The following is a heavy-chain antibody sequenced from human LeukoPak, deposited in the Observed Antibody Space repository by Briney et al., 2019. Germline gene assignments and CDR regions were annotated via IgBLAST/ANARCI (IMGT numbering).Heavy chain of an antibody. V-gene: IGHV4-34*01. J-gene: IGHJ4*02. Sequence: SETLSLTCAVYGGSFSGYYWSWIRQPPGEGLEWIGEINHSGSTNYNPSLKSRVTISVDTSKNQFSLKLSPVTAADTAVYYCARGGGMAYGSALSSWGQGTLVTVSS. CDR1: GGSFSGYY. D-gene: IGHD3-10*01. CDR2: INHSGST. CDR3: ARGGGMAYGSALSS.